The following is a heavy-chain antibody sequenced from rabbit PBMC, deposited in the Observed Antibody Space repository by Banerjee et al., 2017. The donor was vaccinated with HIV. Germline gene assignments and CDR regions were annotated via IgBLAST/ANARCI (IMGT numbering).Heavy chain of an antibody. CDR1: GFDFSSSYW. J-gene: IGHJ4*01. CDR2: IYGGKSGTT. CDR3: ARDVEPYGVAGYAYAWDL. V-gene: IGHV1S45*01. D-gene: IGHD6-1*01. Sequence: QEQLEESGGDLVQPEGSLTLTCKASGFDFSSSYWICWVRQAPGKGLELIACIYGGKSGTTWYASWAKGRFTISRTSWTTVTLQMTSLTAADTATYFCARDVEPYGVAGYAYAWDLWGQGTLVTVS.